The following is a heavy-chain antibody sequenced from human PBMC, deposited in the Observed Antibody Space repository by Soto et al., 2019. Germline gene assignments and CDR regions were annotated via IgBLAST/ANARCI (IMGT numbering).Heavy chain of an antibody. D-gene: IGHD5-12*01. CDR3: ARGGGYSGYDY. CDR1: GGTISSGGYY. Sequence: SETLCLTCTVSGGTISSGGYYWSWIRQHPGKGLEWIGYIYYSGSTYYNPSLKSRVTISVDTSKNQFSLKLSSVTAADTAVYYCARGGGYSGYDYWGQGTLVTVSS. J-gene: IGHJ4*02. V-gene: IGHV4-31*03. CDR2: IYYSGST.